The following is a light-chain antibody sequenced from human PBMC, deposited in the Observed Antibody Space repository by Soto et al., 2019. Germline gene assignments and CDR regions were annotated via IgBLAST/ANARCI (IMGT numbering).Light chain of an antibody. CDR2: DAS. Sequence: EIVLTQSPATLSLSPGESATLSCRASQSVSSFLAWYQQKPGQAPRLLVYDASSRATGIPARFSGSGSGTDFTLTISSLEPEDFGVYYCQQRSNWPSTFGGGTKVEIK. CDR1: QSVSSF. J-gene: IGKJ4*01. CDR3: QQRSNWPST. V-gene: IGKV3-11*01.